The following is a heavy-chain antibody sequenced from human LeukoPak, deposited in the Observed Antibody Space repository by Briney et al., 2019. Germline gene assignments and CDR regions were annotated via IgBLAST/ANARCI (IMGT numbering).Heavy chain of an antibody. CDR1: GFTFSNFA. CDR3: AKDRDSGYDSADY. CDR2: LGGGGIDT. D-gene: IGHD5-12*01. J-gene: IGHJ4*02. V-gene: IGHV3-23*01. Sequence: GGSLRLSCAASGFTFSNFAMSWVRQPPGKGLEWVSTLGGGGIDTYYADSVKGRFTISRDNSKNTLYLHMNSLRAEDTAVYYCAKDRDSGYDSADYWGQGTLVTVSS.